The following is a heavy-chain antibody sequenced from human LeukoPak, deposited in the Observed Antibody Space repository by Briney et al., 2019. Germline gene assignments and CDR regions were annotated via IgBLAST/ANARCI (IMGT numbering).Heavy chain of an antibody. J-gene: IGHJ5*02. D-gene: IGHD3-3*01. CDR1: GYTFTSYA. V-gene: IGHV1-3*01. CDR3: ARGLGVVIIGWFDP. CDR2: INAGNGNT. Sequence: ASVKASCKASGYTFTSYAMHWVRQAPGQRLEWMGWINAGNGNTKYSQKFQGRVTITRDTSASTAYMELSSLRSEDTAVYYCARGLGVVIIGWFDPWGQGTLVTVSS.